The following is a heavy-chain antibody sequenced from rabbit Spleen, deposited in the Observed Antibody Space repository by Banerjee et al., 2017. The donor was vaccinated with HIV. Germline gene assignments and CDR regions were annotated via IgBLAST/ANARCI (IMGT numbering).Heavy chain of an antibody. CDR1: GFTLSSYY. CDR2: IDPVFGIT. V-gene: IGHV1S7*01. D-gene: IGHD8-1*01. Sequence: QLEESGGGLVQPGGSLKLSCKASGFTLSSYYMNWVRQAPGKGLEWIGYIDPVFGITYYASWVNGRFSISRENAQNTVFLQMTSLTAADTATYFCARDTGSSFSTYGMDLGGPGTLVTVS. CDR3: ARDTGSSFSTYGMDL. J-gene: IGHJ6*01.